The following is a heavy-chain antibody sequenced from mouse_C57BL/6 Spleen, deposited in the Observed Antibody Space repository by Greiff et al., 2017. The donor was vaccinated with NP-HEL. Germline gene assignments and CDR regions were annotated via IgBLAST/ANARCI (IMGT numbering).Heavy chain of an antibody. CDR1: GYTFTSYW. V-gene: IGHV1-50*01. J-gene: IGHJ1*03. CDR2: IDPSDSYT. CDR3: ARSTRVWYFDV. Sequence: QVQLQQPGAELVKPGASVKLSCKASGYTFTSYWMQWVKQRPGQGLEWIGEIDPSDSYTNYNQKFKGKATLTVDTSSSTAYMQLSSLTSEDSAVYYCARSTRVWYFDVWGTGTTVTGAS.